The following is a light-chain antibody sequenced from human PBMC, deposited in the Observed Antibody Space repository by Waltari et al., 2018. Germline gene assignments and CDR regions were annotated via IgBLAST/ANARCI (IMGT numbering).Light chain of an antibody. CDR2: INS. J-gene: IGLJ1*01. V-gene: IGLV1-40*01. CDR3: QSYDSNLSAYV. CDR1: SSNIGAGHD. Sequence: HSVLPQPPPASGAPGQRVTLSCTGTSSNIGAGHDVHWYQQIPGTVPKLLIYINSNRPSGVPDRFSGSKSGTSASLAITGLQAEDEADYYCQSYDSNLSAYVFGTGTKVTVL.